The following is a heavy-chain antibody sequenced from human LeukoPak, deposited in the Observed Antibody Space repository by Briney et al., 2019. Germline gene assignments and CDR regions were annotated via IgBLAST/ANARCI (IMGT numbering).Heavy chain of an antibody. CDR1: GFTFSSYW. V-gene: IGHV3-74*01. J-gene: IGHJ3*02. D-gene: IGHD3-9*01. Sequence: GGSLRLSRAASGFTFSSYWMHWVRQAPGKGLVWVSRINSDGSSTSYADSVKGRFTISRDNAKNTLYLQMNSLRAEDTAVYYCARDRILTGYGNDAFDIWGQGTMVTVSS. CDR3: ARDRILTGYGNDAFDI. CDR2: INSDGSST.